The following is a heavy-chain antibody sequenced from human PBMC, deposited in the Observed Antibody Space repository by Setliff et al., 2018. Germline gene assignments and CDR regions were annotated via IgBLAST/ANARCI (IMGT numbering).Heavy chain of an antibody. J-gene: IGHJ3*02. V-gene: IGHV1-18*01. CDR2: ISAYNGNT. D-gene: IGHD6-6*01. Sequence: ASVKVSCKASGYTFTSYGISWVRQAPGQGLEWMGWISAYNGNTNYAQKLQGRVTMTTDTSTSTAYMELRSLRSDDTAVYYCARDFPPLYSSSFSDAFDIRGQGTMVTVSS. CDR3: ARDFPPLYSSSFSDAFDI. CDR1: GYTFTSYG.